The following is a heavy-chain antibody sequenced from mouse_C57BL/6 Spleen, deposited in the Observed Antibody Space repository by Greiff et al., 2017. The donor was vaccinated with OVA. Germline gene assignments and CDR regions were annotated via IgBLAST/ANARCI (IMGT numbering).Heavy chain of an antibody. D-gene: IGHD2-4*01. CDR3: ASIYYDYDRVFDY. CDR2: IHPNSGST. Sequence: VQLQQPGAELVKPGASVKLSCKASGYTFTSYWMHWVKQRPGQGLEWIGMIHPNSGSTNYNEKFKSKATLTVDKSSSTAYMQLSSLTSEDSAVYYCASIYYDYDRVFDYWGQGTTLTVSS. J-gene: IGHJ2*01. CDR1: GYTFTSYW. V-gene: IGHV1-64*01.